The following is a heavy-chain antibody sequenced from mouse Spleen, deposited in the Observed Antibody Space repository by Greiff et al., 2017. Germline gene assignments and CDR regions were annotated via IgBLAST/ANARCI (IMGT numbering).Heavy chain of an antibody. CDR1: GFTFSSYA. J-gene: IGHJ2*01. CDR3: ARADYCFDY. Sequence: EVQRVESGGGLVKPGGSLKLSCAASGFTFSSYAMSWVRQTPEKRLEWVASISSGGSTYYPDSVKGRFTISRDNARNILYLQMSSLRSEDTAMYYCARADYCFDYWGQGTTLTVSS. V-gene: IGHV5-6-5*01. CDR2: ISSGGST.